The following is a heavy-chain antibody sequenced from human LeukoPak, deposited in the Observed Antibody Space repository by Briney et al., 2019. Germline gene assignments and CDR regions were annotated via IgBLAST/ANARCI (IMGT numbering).Heavy chain of an antibody. D-gene: IGHD6-13*01. CDR3: ARDGEAAGLYFDY. J-gene: IGHJ4*02. Sequence: PGGSLRLSCAVPGFSFSSYWMNWVRQAPGRGLEWVASINQDGSEKYYADSVKGRFTISRDNAKNSLYLQMNSLRAEDTAIYYCARDGEAAGLYFDYWGQGTLVTVSS. V-gene: IGHV3-7*01. CDR1: GFSFSSYW. CDR2: INQDGSEK.